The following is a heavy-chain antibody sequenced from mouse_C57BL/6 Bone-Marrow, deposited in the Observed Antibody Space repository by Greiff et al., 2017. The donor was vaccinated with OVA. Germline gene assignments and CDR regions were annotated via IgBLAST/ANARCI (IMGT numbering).Heavy chain of an antibody. Sequence: QVQLQQSGAELARPGASVKMSCKASGYTFTSYTMHWVKQRPGQGLEWIGYINPSSGYTKYNQKFKDKATLTADKSSSTAYMQLSSLTSEDSAVYYCARSYYYGSSLYWYFDVWGTGTTVTVSS. V-gene: IGHV1-4*01. CDR2: INPSSGYT. D-gene: IGHD1-1*01. J-gene: IGHJ1*03. CDR3: ARSYYYGSSLYWYFDV. CDR1: GYTFTSYT.